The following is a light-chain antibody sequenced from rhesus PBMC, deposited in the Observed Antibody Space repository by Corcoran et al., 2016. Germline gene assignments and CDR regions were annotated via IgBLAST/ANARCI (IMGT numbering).Light chain of an antibody. Sequence: EIVLTQSPATLSSSPGERATPSCRASQSINSKLAWYQQRPGQPPRRLIFDPSPRTTDIPDRFSGSGSGTDFTLSLSSLEPRYVGVYFCQQYRDWPFTFGPGAKLDVK. CDR3: QQYRDWPFT. CDR2: DPS. J-gene: IGKJ3*01. CDR1: QSINSK. V-gene: IGKV3-35*01.